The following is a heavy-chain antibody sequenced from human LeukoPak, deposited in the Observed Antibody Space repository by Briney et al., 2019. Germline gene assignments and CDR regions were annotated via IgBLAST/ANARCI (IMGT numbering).Heavy chain of an antibody. CDR1: GFTFSSYS. CDR2: KSNSGENT. Sequence: PGGSLRLSCAASGFTFSSYSMQWVRQTPGKGLEWVGIKSNSGENTFYGEAVKGRFTISRDNSQNTLYLQMNSLRPEDTAVYYCAKGGASVTRYVDYWGQGTLVTVSS. V-gene: IGHV3-30*18. J-gene: IGHJ4*02. D-gene: IGHD4-17*01. CDR3: AKGGASVTRYVDY.